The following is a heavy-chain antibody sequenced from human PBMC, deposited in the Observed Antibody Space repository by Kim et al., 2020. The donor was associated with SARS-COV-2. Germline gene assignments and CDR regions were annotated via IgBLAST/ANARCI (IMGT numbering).Heavy chain of an antibody. D-gene: IGHD3-22*01. V-gene: IGHV3-21*01. Sequence: GGSLRLSCAASGFNFGGYTMNWVRQAPGKGLEWVSSISSTGSYIYSAHSLEGRFTISRDNAKNSLFLQMNSLTDEDTAFYYCAREGHYYGTELDLWGQGTLVTVSS. CDR2: ISSTGSYI. J-gene: IGHJ4*02. CDR1: GFNFGGYT. CDR3: AREGHYYGTELDL.